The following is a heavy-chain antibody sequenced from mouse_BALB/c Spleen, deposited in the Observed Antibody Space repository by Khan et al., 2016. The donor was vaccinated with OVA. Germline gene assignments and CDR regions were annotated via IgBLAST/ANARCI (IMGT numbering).Heavy chain of an antibody. J-gene: IGHJ1*01. CDR1: GFSFTSYG. Sequence: QVQLKESGPGLVAPSQSLSITCTVSGFSFTSYGVHWVRQPPGKGLEWLGLIWAGGSTNYNSALMSRLTINKDNSKSQVSLKMNSLQTDDTAMYYCARDYGSSFEDFDVWGAGTTVTVSS. V-gene: IGHV2-9*02. D-gene: IGHD1-1*01. CDR2: IWAGGST. CDR3: ARDYGSSFEDFDV.